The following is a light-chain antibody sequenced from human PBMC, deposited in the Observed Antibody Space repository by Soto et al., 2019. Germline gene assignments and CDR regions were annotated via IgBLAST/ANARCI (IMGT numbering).Light chain of an antibody. CDR3: QQYNNWPFPSWT. V-gene: IGKV3-15*01. CDR2: GAS. J-gene: IGKJ1*01. CDR1: QSVSSN. Sequence: EIVMTQSPATLSVSPGERATLSCRASQSVSSNLAWYQQKPGKAPRLLIYGASTRATGIPARFSGSGSGTAFTLTISSLQSEDFAVYYCQQYNNWPFPSWTFGQGTKVEIK.